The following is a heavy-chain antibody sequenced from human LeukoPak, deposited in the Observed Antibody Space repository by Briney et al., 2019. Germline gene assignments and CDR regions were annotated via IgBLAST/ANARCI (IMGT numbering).Heavy chain of an antibody. Sequence: ASVKVSCKASGYTFTSYDINWVRQATGQGLEWMGWMNPNSGNTGYAQKFQGRVTMTRNTSISTAYMELSGLRSEDTAVYYCARVRYCSSTSCSSPFDYWGQGTLVTVSS. CDR3: ARVRYCSSTSCSSPFDY. V-gene: IGHV1-8*01. CDR1: GYTFTSYD. D-gene: IGHD2-2*01. CDR2: MNPNSGNT. J-gene: IGHJ4*02.